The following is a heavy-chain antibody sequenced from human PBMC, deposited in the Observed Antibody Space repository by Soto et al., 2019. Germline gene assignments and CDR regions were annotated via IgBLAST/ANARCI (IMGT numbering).Heavy chain of an antibody. J-gene: IGHJ6*03. CDR2: ISGSGGST. Sequence: GGSLRLSCAASGFTFSSYAMSWVRQAPGKGLEWVSAISGSGGSTYYADSVKGRFTISRDNSKNTLYLQMNSLRAEDTAVYYCAKDDISLGAAAVIYYYYYMDVWGKGTTVTVSS. V-gene: IGHV3-23*01. CDR3: AKDDISLGAAAVIYYYYYMDV. D-gene: IGHD6-13*01. CDR1: GFTFSSYA.